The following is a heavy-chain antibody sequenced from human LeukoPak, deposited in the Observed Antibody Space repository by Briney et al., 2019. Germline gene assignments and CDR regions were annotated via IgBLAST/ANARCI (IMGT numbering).Heavy chain of an antibody. D-gene: IGHD3-22*01. J-gene: IGHJ4*02. CDR1: GGTFSSYA. CDR2: IIPIFGIA. CDR3: ARDRYYDSSGYYYSDY. Sequence: ASVKVSCKASGGTFSSYAISWVRQAPGQGLEWMGGIIPIFGIANYAQKFQGRVTITADKSTSTAYMELSSLRSEDTAVYYCARDRYYDSSGYYYSDYWGQGTLVTVSS. V-gene: IGHV1-69*17.